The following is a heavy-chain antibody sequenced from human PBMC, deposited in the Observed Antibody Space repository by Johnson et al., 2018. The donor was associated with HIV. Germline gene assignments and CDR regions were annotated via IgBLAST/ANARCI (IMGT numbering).Heavy chain of an antibody. V-gene: IGHV3-20*04. Sequence: VQLVESGGGVVRPGGSPRLSCAASGFTFDDYGMNWVRQGPGKGLAWVSGINWHGGSTGYADSVKGRFTLSRDNAKNSLYLQMNSLRAEDTALYYCARSVGYYDSSGYYYVDAFDNWGQGTMVTVSS. D-gene: IGHD3-22*01. CDR2: INWHGGST. CDR3: ARSVGYYDSSGYYYVDAFDN. J-gene: IGHJ3*02. CDR1: GFTFDDYG.